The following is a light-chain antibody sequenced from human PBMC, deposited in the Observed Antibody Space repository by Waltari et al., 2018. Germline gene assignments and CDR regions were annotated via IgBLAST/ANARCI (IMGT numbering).Light chain of an antibody. CDR2: AAS. J-gene: IGKJ2*01. CDR1: QTISTY. V-gene: IGKV1-39*01. CDR3: HQSHTAPHT. Sequence: DIQMTQSPSSLSASVGDSVTITCRASQTISTYLNWYQQQAGKAPKLLIYAASTLQSGVPSRFRGSGSGTDFTLTISSLQPEDFATYYCHQSHTAPHTFGQGTKLEIK.